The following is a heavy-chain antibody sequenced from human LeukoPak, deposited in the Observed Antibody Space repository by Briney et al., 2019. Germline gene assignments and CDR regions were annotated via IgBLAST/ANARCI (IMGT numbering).Heavy chain of an antibody. V-gene: IGHV3-30*18. J-gene: IGHJ5*02. CDR3: AKDGEREYQLLSARWFDP. CDR2: ISYDGSNK. CDR1: GFTFSSYG. D-gene: IGHD2-2*01. Sequence: GRSLRLSRAASGFTFSSYGMHWVRQAPGKGLEWVAVISYDGSNKYYADSVKGRFTISRDNSKNTLYLQMSSLRAEDTAVYYCAKDGEREYQLLSARWFDPWGQGTLVTVSS.